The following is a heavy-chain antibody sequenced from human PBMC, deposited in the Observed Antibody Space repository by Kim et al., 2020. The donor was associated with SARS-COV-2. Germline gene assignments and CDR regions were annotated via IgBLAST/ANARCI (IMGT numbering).Heavy chain of an antibody. Sequence: SEQYYVDSVKGRFTISRDNAKNSLYLQMNSLRAEDTAVYYCARKNYFDYWGQGTLVTVSS. CDR2: SEQ. CDR3: ARKNYFDY. V-gene: IGHV3-7*01. J-gene: IGHJ4*02.